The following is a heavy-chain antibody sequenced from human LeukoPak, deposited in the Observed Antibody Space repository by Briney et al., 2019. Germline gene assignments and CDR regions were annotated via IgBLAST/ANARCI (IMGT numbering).Heavy chain of an antibody. J-gene: IGHJ4*02. Sequence: GGSLRLSCAASGFTFSSYWMSWVRQAPGKGREWVANIKQDGSEKYYVDSVKGRFTISRDNAKNSLYLQMNSLRAEDTAVYYCARLNYDFWSGYWYYFDYWGQGTLVTVSS. V-gene: IGHV3-7*01. D-gene: IGHD3-3*01. CDR2: IKQDGSEK. CDR1: GFTFSSYW. CDR3: ARLNYDFWSGYWYYFDY.